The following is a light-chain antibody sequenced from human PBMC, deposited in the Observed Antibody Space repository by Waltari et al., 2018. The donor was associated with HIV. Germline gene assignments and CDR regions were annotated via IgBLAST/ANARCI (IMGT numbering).Light chain of an antibody. CDR3: GTWDGSLNVWV. Sequence: QSVLTQPPSVSAASGHKVTISCSGSSSNIGNNSVYWYQQLPGIAPKLLIYDNTKRPSGNPDRFSGSKSGTSATLAITGLQTGDEADYYCGTWDGSLNVWVFGGGTKVTV. CDR1: SSNIGNNS. V-gene: IGLV1-51*01. CDR2: DNT. J-gene: IGLJ3*02.